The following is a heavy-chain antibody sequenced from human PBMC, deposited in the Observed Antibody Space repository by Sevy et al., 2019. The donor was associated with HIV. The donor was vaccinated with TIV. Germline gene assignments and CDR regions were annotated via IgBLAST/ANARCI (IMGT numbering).Heavy chain of an antibody. CDR3: ARDGGGTYCGGDCYSVDYYYGMDV. J-gene: IGHJ6*02. D-gene: IGHD2-21*02. CDR2: ISGSGGST. Sequence: GGSLRLSCAASGFTFSSYAMSWVRQAPGKGLEWVSAISGSGGSTYYADSVKGRFTISRDNSKNTLYLQMNSLRAEDTAVYYCARDGGGTYCGGDCYSVDYYYGMDVWGQGTTVTVSS. CDR1: GFTFSSYA. V-gene: IGHV3-23*01.